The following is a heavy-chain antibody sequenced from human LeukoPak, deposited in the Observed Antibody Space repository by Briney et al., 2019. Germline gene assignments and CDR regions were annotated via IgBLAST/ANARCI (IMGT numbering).Heavy chain of an antibody. CDR2: INYSGST. J-gene: IGHJ4*02. CDR1: GFTFSSYA. CDR3: ARHGNYYGSGSYY. Sequence: GSLRLSCAASGFTFSSYAMSWVRQAPGKGLEWIGEINYSGSTNYNPSLKSRVTISVDTSKNQFSLKLSSVTAADTAVYYCARHGNYYGSGSYYWGQGTLVTVSS. V-gene: IGHV4-34*01. D-gene: IGHD3-10*01.